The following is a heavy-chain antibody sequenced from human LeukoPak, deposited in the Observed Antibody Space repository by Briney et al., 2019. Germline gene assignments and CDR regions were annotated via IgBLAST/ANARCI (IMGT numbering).Heavy chain of an antibody. CDR1: GFTFSSYG. CDR3: AKDLNYGNKWELLSDY. J-gene: IGHJ4*02. Sequence: GGSLRLSCAASGFTFSSYGMHWVRQAPGKGLEWVAVISYDGSNKYYADSVKGRFTISRDNSKNTLYLQMNSLRAEDTAVYYCAKDLNYGNKWELLSDYWGQGTLVTVSS. V-gene: IGHV3-30*18. CDR2: ISYDGSNK. D-gene: IGHD1-26*01.